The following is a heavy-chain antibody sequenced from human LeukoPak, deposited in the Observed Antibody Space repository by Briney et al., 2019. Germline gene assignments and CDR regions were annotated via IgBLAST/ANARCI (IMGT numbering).Heavy chain of an antibody. J-gene: IGHJ4*02. CDR3: ARDRDYGDYNTQDLFVY. D-gene: IGHD4-17*01. V-gene: IGHV1-18*01. Sequence: ASVKVSCKASGYTFTNFGINWVRQAPGQGLEWMGWISAYNGNTNYAQRLQGRVTMTTDTSTSTAYMELGSLRSDDTAVYYCARDRDYGDYNTQDLFVYWGQGTLVTVSS. CDR1: GYTFTNFG. CDR2: ISAYNGNT.